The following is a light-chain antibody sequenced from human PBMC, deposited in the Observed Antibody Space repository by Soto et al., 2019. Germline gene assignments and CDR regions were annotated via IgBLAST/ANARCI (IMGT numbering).Light chain of an antibody. V-gene: IGKV1-39*01. J-gene: IGKJ2*01. Sequence: DIQMTQSPSSLSASVADRVTITCRASQSMSSYLNWYQQKPGKAPKLLIYAASSLQSGVPSRSSGSVSGIDFTLTISSLQPEDFATYYCQQSYSTPYTFGQGTKLEIK. CDR3: QQSYSTPYT. CDR2: AAS. CDR1: QSMSSY.